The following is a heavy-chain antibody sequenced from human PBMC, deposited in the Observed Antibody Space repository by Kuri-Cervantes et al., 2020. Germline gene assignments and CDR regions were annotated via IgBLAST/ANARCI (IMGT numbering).Heavy chain of an antibody. V-gene: IGHV3-64*02. D-gene: IGHD2-15*01. CDR3: AKPGGYCSGGSCYPTN. Sequence: GESLKISCAASGFTFSSYAMHWVRQAPGEGLEYVSAISSNGGSTYYADSVKGRFTISRDNSKNTLYLQMGSLRAEDTALYYCAKPGGYCSGGSCYPTNWGQGTLVTVSS. J-gene: IGHJ4*02. CDR1: GFTFSSYA. CDR2: ISSNGGST.